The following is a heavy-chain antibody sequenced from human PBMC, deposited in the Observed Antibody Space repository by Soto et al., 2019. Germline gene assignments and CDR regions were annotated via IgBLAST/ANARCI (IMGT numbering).Heavy chain of an antibody. Sequence: GESLKISCQGSGYRFTCYWIGWVRQKPGKGLEWMGIIHPYDSDIRYSPSFQGQVTISADKSIGTAYLQWSSLKASDTAMYYCARLQHSGRIVVPAGGFDPWGPGTLVTVSS. J-gene: IGHJ5*02. CDR3: ARLQHSGRIVVPAGGFDP. D-gene: IGHD2-2*01. V-gene: IGHV5-51*01. CDR2: IHPYDSDI. CDR1: GYRFTCYW.